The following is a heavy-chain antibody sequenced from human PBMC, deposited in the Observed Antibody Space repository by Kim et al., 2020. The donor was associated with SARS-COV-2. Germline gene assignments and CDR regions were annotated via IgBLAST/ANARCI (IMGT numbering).Heavy chain of an antibody. CDR2: IYYSGST. J-gene: IGHJ5*02. D-gene: IGHD5-18*01. CDR1: GGSISSSSYY. CDR3: ARRIGDTAMDQNWFDP. V-gene: IGHV4-39*01. Sequence: SETLSLTCTVSGGSISSSSYYWGWIRQPPGKGLEWIGSIYYSGSTYYNPSLKSRVTISVDTSKNQFSLKLSSVTAADTAVYYCARRIGDTAMDQNWFDPWGQGTLVTVSS.